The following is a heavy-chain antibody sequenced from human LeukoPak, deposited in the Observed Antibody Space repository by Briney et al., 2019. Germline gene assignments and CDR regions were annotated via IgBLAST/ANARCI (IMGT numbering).Heavy chain of an antibody. V-gene: IGHV1-69*13. J-gene: IGHJ6*03. CDR1: GGTFSSYA. CDR3: ARASSCRLRRYYYYYMDV. D-gene: IGHD3-16*01. Sequence: ASVKVSCKASGGTFSSYAISWVRQAPGQGLEWMGGIIPIFGTANYAQKFQGRVTITADESTSTAYMELSSLRSEDTAVYYCARASSCRLRRYYYYYMDVWGKGTTVTVSS. CDR2: IIPIFGTA.